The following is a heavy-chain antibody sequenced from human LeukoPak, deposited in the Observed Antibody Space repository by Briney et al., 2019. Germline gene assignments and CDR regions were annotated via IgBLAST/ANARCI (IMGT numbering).Heavy chain of an antibody. Sequence: PGGSLRLSCAGSGFTFSSYAMSWVRQAPGKGLEWVSGISGRGGTTYYADSVKGRFTISRDNSKNTLYLQMNSLRAEDTAVYYCANGGITHSPNFDYWGQGTLVTVSS. D-gene: IGHD3-10*01. CDR2: ISGRGGTT. CDR3: ANGGITHSPNFDY. V-gene: IGHV3-23*01. CDR1: GFTFSSYA. J-gene: IGHJ4*02.